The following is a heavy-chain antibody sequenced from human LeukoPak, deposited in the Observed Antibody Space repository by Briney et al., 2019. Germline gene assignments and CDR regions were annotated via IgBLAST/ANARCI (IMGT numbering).Heavy chain of an antibody. CDR3: ARDSGSGNNDY. D-gene: IGHD1-26*01. CDR1: GFTFSSYS. J-gene: IGHJ4*02. Sequence: PGGSLRLSCAASGFTFSSYSMNWVRQAPGKGLEWVSYISSSSSTIYYADSVKGRFTISRDNAKNSLYLQMNSLRAEDTAVYYCARDSGSGNNDYWGQGTLVTVSS. CDR2: ISSSSSTI. V-gene: IGHV3-48*01.